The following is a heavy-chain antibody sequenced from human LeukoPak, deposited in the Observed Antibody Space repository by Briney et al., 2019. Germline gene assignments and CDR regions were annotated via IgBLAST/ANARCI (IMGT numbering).Heavy chain of an antibody. J-gene: IGHJ6*03. CDR2: IIPIFGTA. CDR3: AKSLYFYDRSNYRYYYYMDV. V-gene: IGHV1-69*05. CDR1: GGTFSSYA. Sequence: GASVKVSCKASGGTFSSYAISWVRQAPGQGLEWMGGIIPIFGTANYAQKFQGRVTITTDESTSTAYMELSSLRSEDTAVYYCAKSLYFYDRSNYRYYYYMDVWAAGTTVTVSS. D-gene: IGHD3-22*01.